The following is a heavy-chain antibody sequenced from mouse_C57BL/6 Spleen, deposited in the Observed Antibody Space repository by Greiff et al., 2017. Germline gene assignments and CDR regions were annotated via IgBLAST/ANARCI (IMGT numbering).Heavy chain of an antibody. D-gene: IGHD2-10*02. V-gene: IGHV5-4*01. CDR3: ARLGYGNYVAY. CDR2: ISDGGSYT. J-gene: IGHJ3*01. CDR1: GFTFSSYA. Sequence: QGVESGGGLVKPGGSLKLSCAASGFTFSSYAMSWVRQTPEKRLEWVATISDGGSYTYYPDNVKGRFTISRDNAKNNLYLQMSHLKSEDTAMYYCARLGYGNYVAYWGQGTLVTVSA.